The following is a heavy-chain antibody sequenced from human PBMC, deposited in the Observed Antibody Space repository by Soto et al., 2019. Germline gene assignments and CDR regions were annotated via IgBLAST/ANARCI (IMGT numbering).Heavy chain of an antibody. D-gene: IGHD3-22*01. V-gene: IGHV4-38-2*01. CDR2: ISYSAKT. Sequence: SETLSLTCGVSGYSITSGFYWGWVRQSPGKGLEWIGSISYSAKTFYNPSLASRLSIAVGTSMNQFSLRLTSVTAADTALYYCTRGAGAPWVRFDSWGQGTLVTVSS. CDR3: TRGAGAPWVRFDS. J-gene: IGHJ4*02. CDR1: GYSITSGFY.